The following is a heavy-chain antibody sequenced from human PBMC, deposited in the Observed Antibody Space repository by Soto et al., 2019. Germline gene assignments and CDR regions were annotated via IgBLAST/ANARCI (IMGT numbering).Heavy chain of an antibody. D-gene: IGHD6-13*01. Sequence: PGWSLRLSCAASGFTFSTYGMHWVRQAPGKGLEWVAAMSYDGTKEYYVDSVKGRFTISRDNSRNTLFLQLNSLRDEDTAVYYCAKEYGSTWIDHWGQGTLVTVSS. V-gene: IGHV3-30*18. CDR2: MSYDGTKE. CDR3: AKEYGSTWIDH. CDR1: GFTFSTYG. J-gene: IGHJ4*02.